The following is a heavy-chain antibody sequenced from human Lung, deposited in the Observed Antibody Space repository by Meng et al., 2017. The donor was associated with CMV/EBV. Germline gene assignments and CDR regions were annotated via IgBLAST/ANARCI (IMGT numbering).Heavy chain of an antibody. CDR1: CCSISSGGYY. J-gene: IGHJ5*02. CDR2: IHSSGST. D-gene: IGHD3-10*01. Sequence: QVPMEESGPGLVNPSQTLSLTCTVSCCSISSGGYYWSWIRQHPGKGLGWIGYIHSSGSTYYNPSLRSRLTISVDTSKNQFSLKLSSVTAADTAVYYCARASYGSGSPLGESWFDPWGQGTLVTVSS. CDR3: ARASYGSGSPLGESWFDP. V-gene: IGHV4-31*03.